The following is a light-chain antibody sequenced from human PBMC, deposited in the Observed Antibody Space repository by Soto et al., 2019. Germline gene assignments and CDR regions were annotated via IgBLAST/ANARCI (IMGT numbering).Light chain of an antibody. V-gene: IGLV2-14*01. CDR2: EVS. J-gene: IGLJ3*02. CDR1: SSDVGAYKF. CDR3: SSYTSSITWV. Sequence: QSALAQPASVSGSPGQSITISCTGTSSDVGAYKFVTWYQQHPGKAPKLILYEVSTRPSGVSNRFSGSKSGNTAFLTISGLQAEDEADYYCSSYTSSITWVFGGGTKLTVL.